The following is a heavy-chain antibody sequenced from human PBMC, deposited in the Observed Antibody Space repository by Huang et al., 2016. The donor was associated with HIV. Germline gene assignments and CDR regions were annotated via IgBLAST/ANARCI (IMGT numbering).Heavy chain of an antibody. D-gene: IGHD3-3*01. J-gene: IGHJ3*02. CDR1: GFTFSSYG. Sequence: HLAASGGGLVQRGESLKVSCAASGFTFSSYGMHWVSQAPCKGLDLVSFIHHDGTNQYYVGSVKVRFTISRDNSKNTVYLQMNSLRAEDTAIYYCARGPPYIRYYDGHTFDTWGQGTMVTVSS. CDR3: ARGPPYIRYYDGHTFDT. CDR2: IHHDGTNQ. V-gene: IGHV3-30*02.